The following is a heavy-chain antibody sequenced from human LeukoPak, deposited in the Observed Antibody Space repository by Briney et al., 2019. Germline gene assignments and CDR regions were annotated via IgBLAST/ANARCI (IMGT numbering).Heavy chain of an antibody. J-gene: IGHJ4*02. V-gene: IGHV4-31*03. Sequence: SETLSLTCTVSGGSISSGGYYWSWIRQHPGKGLEWIGYIYYTGSTYYNPSLKSRLTISVDTSENQFSLKLSSVTAADSAVYYCARVIAAAEAVDYWGQGTLVIVSS. CDR2: IYYTGST. D-gene: IGHD6-13*01. CDR1: GGSISSGGYY. CDR3: ARVIAAAEAVDY.